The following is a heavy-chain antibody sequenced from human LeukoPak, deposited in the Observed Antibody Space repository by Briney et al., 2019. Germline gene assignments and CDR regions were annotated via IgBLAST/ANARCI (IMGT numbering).Heavy chain of an antibody. CDR1: GFTFSTYG. V-gene: IGHV3-30*18. J-gene: IGHJ4*02. CDR2: ISYDGDNK. Sequence: GGSLRLSCAASGFTFSTYGMHWVRQAPGKGLEWVAVISYDGDNKLYADSVEGRFTISRDNSKNTVYVQMNSLRGEDTAVYYCAKDVGLDGDYADYWGQGTLVTVSS. D-gene: IGHD4-17*01. CDR3: AKDVGLDGDYADY.